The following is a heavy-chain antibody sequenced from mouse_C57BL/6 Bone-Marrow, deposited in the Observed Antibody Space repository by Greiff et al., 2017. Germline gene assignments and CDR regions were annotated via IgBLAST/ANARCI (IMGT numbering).Heavy chain of an antibody. CDR3: ARERDDYDVLYYYAMDY. CDR2: INPSSGYT. D-gene: IGHD2-4*01. V-gene: IGHV1-7*01. CDR1: GYTFTSYW. Sequence: LEESGAELAKPGASVKLSCKASGYTFTSYWMHWVKQRPGQGLEWIGYINPSSGYTKYNQKFKDKATLTADKSSSTAYMQLSSLTYEDSAVYYCARERDDYDVLYYYAMDYWGQGTSVPVSS. J-gene: IGHJ4*01.